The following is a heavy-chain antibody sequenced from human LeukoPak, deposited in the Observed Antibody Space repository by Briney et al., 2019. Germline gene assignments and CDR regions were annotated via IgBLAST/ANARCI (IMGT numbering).Heavy chain of an antibody. Sequence: PGGSLRLLCAASGFXFSTYAVHWVRQAPGKGLDWVAVISYDESNEYYADSVKGRFTISRENSKNTLYLQMNSLRAEDSAVYYCARDSYGSDYWGQGTLVTVSS. CDR1: GFXFSTYA. CDR3: ARDSYGSDY. CDR2: ISYDESNE. V-gene: IGHV3-30-3*01. J-gene: IGHJ4*02. D-gene: IGHD3-10*01.